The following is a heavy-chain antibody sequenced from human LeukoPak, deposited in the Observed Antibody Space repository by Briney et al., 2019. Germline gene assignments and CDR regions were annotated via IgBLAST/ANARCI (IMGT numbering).Heavy chain of an antibody. D-gene: IGHD6-13*01. Sequence: ASVKVSCKASGYTFTSYDINWVRQATGQGLEWMGWMNPNSGNTGYAQKFQGRVTITTDKSTSTAYMELSSLRSEDTAVYYCAREISSSWYNLPYNWFDPWGQGTLVTVSS. J-gene: IGHJ5*02. V-gene: IGHV1-8*03. CDR3: AREISSSWYNLPYNWFDP. CDR2: MNPNSGNT. CDR1: GYTFTSYD.